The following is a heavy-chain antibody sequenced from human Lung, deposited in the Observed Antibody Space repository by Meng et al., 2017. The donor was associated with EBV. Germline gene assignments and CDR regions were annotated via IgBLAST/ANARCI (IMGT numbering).Heavy chain of an antibody. V-gene: IGHV3-21*02. D-gene: IGHD1-7*01. Sequence: EVQLVESGGXXXXXGXSLXLSCAASGFIFSNYNMNWVRQAPGKGLEWVSSISSGNSYIYYADSVKGRFTISRDSAKNSLSLQMNSLRAEDTAVYYCARLSGTGWFDPWGQGTLGTVSS. CDR1: GFIFSNYN. J-gene: IGHJ5*02. CDR3: ARLSGTGWFDP. CDR2: ISSGNSYI.